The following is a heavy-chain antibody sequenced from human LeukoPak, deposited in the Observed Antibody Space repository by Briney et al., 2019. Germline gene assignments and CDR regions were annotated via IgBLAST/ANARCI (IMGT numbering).Heavy chain of an antibody. CDR3: ARSLTTLTYEGY. D-gene: IGHD1-1*01. CDR1: GFTFSDYY. V-gene: IGHV3-69-1*01. Sequence: GGSLRLSCAASGFTFSDYYMTWVRQAPGKGLEWVSSINSGSTYTYYTESVKGRFTVSRDNAKNSLFLQMNSLRAEDTAIYYCARSLTTLTYEGYWGQGTLVTVSS. J-gene: IGHJ4*02. CDR2: INSGSTYT.